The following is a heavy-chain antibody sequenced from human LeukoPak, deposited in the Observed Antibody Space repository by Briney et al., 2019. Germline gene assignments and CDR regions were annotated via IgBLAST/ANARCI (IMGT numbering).Heavy chain of an antibody. CDR3: ARDCGSSSGYYQPQYFQH. CDR1: GCTFTIYA. V-gene: IGHV1-69*13. Sequence: SVKVSCKSAGCTFTIYAISWVRQAPGQGLEWMGGIIPSFGLANYAQKCQGRVTMSGDESPTTAYMELSRLRSEDTAVYYCARDCGSSSGYYQPQYFQHWGQGTLVTVSS. D-gene: IGHD3-22*01. CDR2: IIPSFGLA. J-gene: IGHJ1*01.